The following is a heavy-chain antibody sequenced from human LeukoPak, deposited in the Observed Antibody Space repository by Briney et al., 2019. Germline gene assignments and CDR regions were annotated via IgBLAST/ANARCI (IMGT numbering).Heavy chain of an antibody. J-gene: IGHJ4*02. V-gene: IGHV5-51*01. D-gene: IGHD3-22*01. CDR1: GYSFSSYW. Sequence: GESLKISCKGFGYSFSSYWFGWVRQMPGKGLEWMGIIYPGDSDTRYSPSFQGQVTISVDISISTAYLQWSSLKVSDTAIYYCARLNYFDGSGHDDYWGQGTLVTVSS. CDR2: IYPGDSDT. CDR3: ARLNYFDGSGHDDY.